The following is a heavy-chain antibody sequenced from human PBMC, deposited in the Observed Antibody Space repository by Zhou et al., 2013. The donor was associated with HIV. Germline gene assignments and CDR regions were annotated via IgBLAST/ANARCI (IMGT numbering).Heavy chain of an antibody. CDR2: INPGIGST. D-gene: IGHD3-3*01. CDR1: GYAFSTYY. Sequence: QVQLVQSGAEMKKPGASVNISCKASGYAFSTYYIHWVRQAPGQGLEWMGLINPGIGSTYYAEKFQGRVTMTRDTSTNTVNMQLGTLTSEDTAVYYCARDRNYDFWSGLGYYMDVWGKGTTVTVSS. J-gene: IGHJ6*03. CDR3: ARDRNYDFWSGLGYYMDV. V-gene: IGHV1-46*01.